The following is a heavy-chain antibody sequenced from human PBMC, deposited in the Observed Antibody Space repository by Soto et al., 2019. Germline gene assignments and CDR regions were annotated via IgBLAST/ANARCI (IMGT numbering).Heavy chain of an antibody. CDR2: IYYSGST. J-gene: IGHJ4*02. CDR1: GDSISSAGHY. Sequence: PSGTLSLTCSVSGDSISSAGHYWSWIRQHPGKGLECIGYIYYSGSTYYNPSLKSRVTISVDTSKNQFSLKLSSVTAADTAVYYCARKYCSSTRCYNYFDYWGQGTLVTVSS. CDR3: ARKYCSSTRCYNYFDY. V-gene: IGHV4-31*03. D-gene: IGHD2-2*02.